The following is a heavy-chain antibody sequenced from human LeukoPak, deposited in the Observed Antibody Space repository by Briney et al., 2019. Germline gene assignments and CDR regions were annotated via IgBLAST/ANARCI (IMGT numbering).Heavy chain of an antibody. V-gene: IGHV3-48*02. Sequence: GGSLRLSCAASGFTFSSYSMNWVRQAPGKGLEWVSYISSSSSTIYYADSVKGRFTISRDNAKNSLYLQMNSLRDEDTAVYYCARDYALGFGELLEYGMDVWGQGTTVTVSS. CDR1: GFTFSSYS. CDR2: ISSSSSTI. J-gene: IGHJ6*02. CDR3: ARDYALGFGELLEYGMDV. D-gene: IGHD3-10*01.